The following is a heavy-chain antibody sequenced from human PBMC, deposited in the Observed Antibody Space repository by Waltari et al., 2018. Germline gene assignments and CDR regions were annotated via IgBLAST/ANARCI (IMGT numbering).Heavy chain of an antibody. D-gene: IGHD4-17*01. Sequence: QVQLVESGGGVVQPGRSLRLSCAASGFTFSSYAMHWVRQAPGKGLEWVAVISYDGSNKYYADSVKGRFTISRDNSKNTLYLQMNSLRAEDTAVYYCARGGPTVGYWYFDLWGRGTLVTISS. J-gene: IGHJ2*01. CDR3: ARGGPTVGYWYFDL. CDR2: ISYDGSNK. V-gene: IGHV3-30-3*01. CDR1: GFTFSSYA.